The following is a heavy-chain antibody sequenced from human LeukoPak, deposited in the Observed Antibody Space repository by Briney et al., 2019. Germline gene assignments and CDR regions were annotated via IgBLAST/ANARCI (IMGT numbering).Heavy chain of an antibody. CDR3: ARGIGDRFRLQHVIDY. Sequence: SETLSLTCTVSGGSMSSDYWTWIRQPPGKGLEWIGYISYSGSTNYNPSLKSRLTISRDTSKNQFSLNLSSVTAADTAVYYCARGIGDRFRLQHVIDYWGQGTLVTVSS. CDR2: ISYSGST. D-gene: IGHD2-21*02. J-gene: IGHJ4*02. V-gene: IGHV4-59*01. CDR1: GGSMSSDY.